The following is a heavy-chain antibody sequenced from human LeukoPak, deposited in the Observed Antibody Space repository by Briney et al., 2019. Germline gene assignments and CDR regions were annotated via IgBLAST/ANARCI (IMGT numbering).Heavy chain of an antibody. CDR1: GYSFTCYW. CDR3: ARHPEKYCSSTSCPIGDAFDI. V-gene: IGHV5-51*01. Sequence: GESLKISCKGSGYSFTCYWIGWVRQMPGKGLEWMGIIYPGDSDTRYSPSFQGQVTISADKSISTAYLQWSSLKASDTAMYYCARHPEKYCSSTSCPIGDAFDIWGQGTMVTVSS. D-gene: IGHD2-2*01. J-gene: IGHJ3*02. CDR2: IYPGDSDT.